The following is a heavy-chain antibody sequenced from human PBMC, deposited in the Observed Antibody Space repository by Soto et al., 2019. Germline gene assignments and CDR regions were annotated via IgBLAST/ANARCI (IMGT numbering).Heavy chain of an antibody. CDR3: VKGHSLGGGKPYYYYGMDV. CDR2: ISSNGGST. J-gene: IGHJ6*02. D-gene: IGHD3-16*01. V-gene: IGHV3-64D*08. CDR1: GFTFSSYA. Sequence: GGSLRLSCSASGFTFSSYAMHWVRQAPGKGLEYVSAISSNGGSTYYADSVKGRFTISRDNSKNTLYLQMSSLRAEDTAVYYCVKGHSLGGGKPYYYYGMDVWGQGTTVTVSS.